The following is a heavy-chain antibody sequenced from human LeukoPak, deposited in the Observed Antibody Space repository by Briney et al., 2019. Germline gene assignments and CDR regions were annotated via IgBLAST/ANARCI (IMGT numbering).Heavy chain of an antibody. CDR3: TRLSYYYYYMDV. V-gene: IGHV4-38-2*01. Sequence: SDTLTLTCAVSGLSISSDKYWGRIRPRPRKGLEWIGSIYHTGSTYYNPSLKSRVTISVDTSKNQFSLKLNSVTAADTAVYYCTRLSYYYYYMDVWGRGTTVTVSS. D-gene: IGHD3-10*01. J-gene: IGHJ6*03. CDR2: IYHTGST. CDR1: GLSISSDKY.